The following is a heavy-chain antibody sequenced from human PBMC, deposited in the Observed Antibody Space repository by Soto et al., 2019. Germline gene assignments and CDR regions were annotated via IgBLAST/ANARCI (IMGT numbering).Heavy chain of an antibody. CDR2: ISYDGSNK. J-gene: IGHJ5*02. CDR3: ANSAFSSMGYKEPDSREFPIDP. Sequence: GGSLRLSCAASGFTFSSYGMHWVRQAPGKGLEWVAVISYDGSNKYYADSVKGRFTISRDNSKNTLYLQMNSLRAEDTAVYYCANSAFSSMGYKEPDSREFPIDPWGQGTLVTVSS. V-gene: IGHV3-30*18. CDR1: GFTFSSYG. D-gene: IGHD1-1*01.